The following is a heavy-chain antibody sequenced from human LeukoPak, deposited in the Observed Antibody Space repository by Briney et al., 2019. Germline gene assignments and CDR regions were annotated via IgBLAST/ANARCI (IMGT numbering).Heavy chain of an antibody. V-gene: IGHV3-30*18. CDR1: GFTFNNYG. CDR3: AKDYCSSSSCYGEY. J-gene: IGHJ4*02. Sequence: PGGSLRLSCAASGFTFNNYGMHWVRQAPGKGLEWVAVISYDGSNKYYADSVKGRFTISRDNSKNTLYLQMNSLRAEGTAVYYCAKDYCSSSSCYGEYWGQGTLVTVSS. D-gene: IGHD2-2*01. CDR2: ISYDGSNK.